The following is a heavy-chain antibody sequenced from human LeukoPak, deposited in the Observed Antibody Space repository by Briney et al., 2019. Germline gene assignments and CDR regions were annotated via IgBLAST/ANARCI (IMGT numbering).Heavy chain of an antibody. J-gene: IGHJ4*02. D-gene: IGHD3-10*01. Sequence: GGSLRLSCAASGFTFNTHTMNWVRQAPGKGLEWVSYISPSGNAIYYADSVKGRFIISRDNAKNSLYLQMNSLRADDAAMYYFANFGGGWGQGPLVTVSS. CDR1: GFTFNTHT. V-gene: IGHV3-48*01. CDR2: ISPSGNAI. CDR3: ANFGGG.